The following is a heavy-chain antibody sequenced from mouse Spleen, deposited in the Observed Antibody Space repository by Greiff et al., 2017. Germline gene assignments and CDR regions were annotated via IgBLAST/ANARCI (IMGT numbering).Heavy chain of an antibody. Sequence: EVKLVESGGGLVKPGGSLKLSCAASGFTFSSYAMSWVRQTPEKRLEWVAAINSNGGSTYYPDTVKDRFTISRDNAKNTLYLQMSSLRSEDTALYYCARHRPAYYSNPYYFDYWGQGTTLTVSS. J-gene: IGHJ2*01. D-gene: IGHD2-5*01. V-gene: IGHV5-6-2*01. CDR2: INSNGGST. CDR1: GFTFSSYA. CDR3: ARHRPAYYSNPYYFDY.